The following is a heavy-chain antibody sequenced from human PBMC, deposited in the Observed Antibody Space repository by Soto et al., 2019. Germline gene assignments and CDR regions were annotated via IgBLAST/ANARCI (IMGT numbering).Heavy chain of an antibody. J-gene: IGHJ5*02. D-gene: IGHD3-22*01. V-gene: IGHV4-59*01. Sequence: SDTLSLTSTVTGDSISSNYWSWIMEPPGNGLEWIGYIYYSGSTNYNPSLKSRVTISVDTSKNQFSLKLSSVTAADTAVYYCARDINYYDSSGSHWFDPWGQGTLVTVS. CDR3: ARDINYYDSSGSHWFDP. CDR2: IYYSGST. CDR1: GDSISSNY.